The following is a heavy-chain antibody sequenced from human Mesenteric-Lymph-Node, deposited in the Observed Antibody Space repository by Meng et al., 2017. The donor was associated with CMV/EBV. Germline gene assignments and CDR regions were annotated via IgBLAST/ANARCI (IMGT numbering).Heavy chain of an antibody. D-gene: IGHD2-2*01. Sequence: GESLKISCAASGFTFSSYGMHWVRQAPGKGLEWVSSISSSSTYIFYADSLKGRFTVSRDNAKNSLYLQMNSLRAEDTAVYYCARESVVVPAAPYYFDYWGQGALVTVSS. V-gene: IGHV3-21*01. CDR3: ARESVVVPAAPYYFDY. CDR1: GFTFSSYG. J-gene: IGHJ4*02. CDR2: ISSSSTYI.